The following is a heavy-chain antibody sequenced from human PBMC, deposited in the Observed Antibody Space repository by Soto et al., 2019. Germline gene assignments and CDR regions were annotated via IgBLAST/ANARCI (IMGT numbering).Heavy chain of an antibody. CDR1: GFTFSDYY. CDR3: ARELTRRDTGRYGMDV. V-gene: IGHV3-11*01. CDR2: ISSSGGTI. D-gene: IGHD7-27*01. J-gene: IGHJ6*01. Sequence: GGSLRLSCAASGFTFSDYYMCWIRQAPGKGLEWVSYISSSGGTIYYADSVKGRFTISRDNAKNSLYLQMNSLRAEDTAVYYCARELTRRDTGRYGMDVWGQGTTVTVSS.